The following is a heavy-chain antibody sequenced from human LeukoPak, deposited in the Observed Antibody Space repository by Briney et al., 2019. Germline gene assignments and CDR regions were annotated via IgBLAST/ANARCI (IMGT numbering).Heavy chain of an antibody. J-gene: IGHJ4*02. CDR2: INPNSGGT. Sequence: GASVKVSCKASGYTFISYAMNWVRQAPGQGLEWMGWINPNSGGTNYAQKFQGRVTMTRDTSISTAYMELSRLRSDDTAVYYCARGYGYVVLDYWGQGTLVTVSS. D-gene: IGHD5-18*01. CDR3: ARGYGYVVLDY. V-gene: IGHV1-2*02. CDR1: GYTFISYA.